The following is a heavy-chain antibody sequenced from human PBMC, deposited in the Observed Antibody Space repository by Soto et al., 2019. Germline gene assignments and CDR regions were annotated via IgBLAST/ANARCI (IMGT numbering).Heavy chain of an antibody. V-gene: IGHV4-59*02. D-gene: IGHD6-13*01. CDR2: IYYIGST. Sequence: SETRSLTCTVSGVSVSSYYWSWIRQPPGKGLEWIGYIYYIGSTNYSPSLKGRVTLSIDTSENQFSLKLSSVTAADTAVYYCARTPGSSYIDHWGQGTLVTVSS. CDR3: ARTPGSSYIDH. CDR1: GVSVSSYY. J-gene: IGHJ4*02.